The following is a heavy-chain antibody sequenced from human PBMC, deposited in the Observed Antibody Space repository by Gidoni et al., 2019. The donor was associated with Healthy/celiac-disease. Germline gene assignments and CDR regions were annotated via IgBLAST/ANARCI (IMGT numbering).Heavy chain of an antibody. D-gene: IGHD2-2*01. CDR3: AKGGKYCSSTSCYPVRYGMDV. CDR1: GFTFSRYG. J-gene: IGHJ6*02. Sequence: QVQLVESGGGVVQPGRSLRLSCAASGFTFSRYGMHWVRQAPGKGLGWVAVISYDGSNKYYADSVKGRFTISRDNSKNTLYLQMNSLRAEDTAVYYCAKGGKYCSSTSCYPVRYGMDVWGQGTTVTVSS. CDR2: ISYDGSNK. V-gene: IGHV3-30*18.